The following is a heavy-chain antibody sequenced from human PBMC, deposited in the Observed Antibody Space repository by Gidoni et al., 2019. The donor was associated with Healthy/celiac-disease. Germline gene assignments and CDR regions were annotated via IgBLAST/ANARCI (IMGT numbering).Heavy chain of an antibody. J-gene: IGHJ4*02. V-gene: IGHV4-31*01. CDR2: IYYRWST. D-gene: IGHD3-10*01. Sequence: QVQLQESGPGLVKPAQTLSLTSTVPGGSSSSGGYYWSWIRQHPGKGLERSGYIYYRWSTYYNPALKSLVTISVDTSKNQFSLKRSSVTAADTAVYYCARFGYAGRNFDYWGQGTLVTVSS. CDR3: ARFGYAGRNFDY. CDR1: GGSSSSGGYY.